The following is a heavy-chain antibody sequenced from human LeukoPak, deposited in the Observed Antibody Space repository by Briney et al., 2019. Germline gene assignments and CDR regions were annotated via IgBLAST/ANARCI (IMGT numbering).Heavy chain of an antibody. J-gene: IGHJ4*02. CDR3: ARVSYSSSWHDGY. CDR1: GGTLSSYA. Sequence: SVKVSCKASGGTLSSYAISWVRQAPGQGLEWMGGIIPIFGTANYAQKFQGRVTITADEPTSTAYMELSSLRSEDTAVYYCARVSYSSSWHDGYWGQGTLVTVSS. V-gene: IGHV1-69*13. CDR2: IIPIFGTA. D-gene: IGHD6-13*01.